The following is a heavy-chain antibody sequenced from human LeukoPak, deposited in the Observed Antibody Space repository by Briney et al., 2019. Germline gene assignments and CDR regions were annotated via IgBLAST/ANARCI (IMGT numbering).Heavy chain of an antibody. CDR1: GYSISSGYY. J-gene: IGHJ4*02. Sequence: SETLSLTCTVSGYSISSGYYWGWIRQPPGKGLEWIGSIYHSGSTYYNPSLKSRVTISVDTSKNQFSLKLSSVTAADTAVYYCARGRATVTRSYFDYWGQGTLVTVSS. CDR2: IYHSGST. CDR3: ARGRATVTRSYFDY. V-gene: IGHV4-38-2*02. D-gene: IGHD4-17*01.